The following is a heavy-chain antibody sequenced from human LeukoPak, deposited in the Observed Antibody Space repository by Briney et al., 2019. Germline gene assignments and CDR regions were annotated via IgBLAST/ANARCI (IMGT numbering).Heavy chain of an antibody. CDR3: ARSFLSIAAAATDY. Sequence: GGSLRLSCAASGFTFSSCSMNWVRQAPGKGLEWVSSISSSSSYIYYADSVKGRFTISRDNAKNSLYLQMNSLRAEDTAVYYCARSFLSIAAAATDYWGQGTLVTVSS. CDR2: ISSSSSYI. J-gene: IGHJ4*02. D-gene: IGHD6-13*01. CDR1: GFTFSSCS. V-gene: IGHV3-21*01.